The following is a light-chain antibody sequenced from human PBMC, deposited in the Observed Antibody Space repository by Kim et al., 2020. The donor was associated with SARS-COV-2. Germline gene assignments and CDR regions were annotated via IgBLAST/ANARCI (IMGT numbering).Light chain of an antibody. CDR1: SGDIGNSNT. CDR3: SSTSNSLDYV. Sequence: QSALTQPASLSGSPGQSITISCSGTSGDIGNSNTVSWYQQHSDKAPRLIIYDVSYRPSGVSTRFSGSKSGNLASLTISGLQSADEAEYFCSSTSNSLDYVCGTGTKVTVL. V-gene: IGLV2-14*03. J-gene: IGLJ1*01. CDR2: DVS.